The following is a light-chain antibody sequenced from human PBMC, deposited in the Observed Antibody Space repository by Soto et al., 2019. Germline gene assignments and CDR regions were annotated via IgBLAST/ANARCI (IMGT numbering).Light chain of an antibody. CDR1: QTISSQY. Sequence: EIVLTQSPGTLSVSPGERATLSCRSSQTISSQYLAWYQQKHGQAPSLLIYGTSSRATGTPDRFSGSGSGTDFTLTSSRLEPADSAIYYCQQYGSWTFGQGTKVEIK. CDR3: QQYGSWT. J-gene: IGKJ1*01. CDR2: GTS. V-gene: IGKV3-20*01.